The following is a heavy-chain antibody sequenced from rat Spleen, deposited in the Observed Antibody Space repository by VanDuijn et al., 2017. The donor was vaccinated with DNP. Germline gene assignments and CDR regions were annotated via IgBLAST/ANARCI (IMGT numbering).Heavy chain of an antibody. D-gene: IGHD1-11*01. CDR3: AKNRYGGYQPYAMDV. CDR2: ISYDGGTT. J-gene: IGHJ4*01. Sequence: EVQLVESGGGLVQPGRSLTLSCAASGFTFSDYGMAWVFQAPTKGLEWVASISYDGGTTYYRDSVKGRFTISRDNAKSTLYLQMESLRSEVTATYYCAKNRYGGYQPYAMDVWGQGTSVTVSS. V-gene: IGHV5-20*01. CDR1: GFTFSDYG.